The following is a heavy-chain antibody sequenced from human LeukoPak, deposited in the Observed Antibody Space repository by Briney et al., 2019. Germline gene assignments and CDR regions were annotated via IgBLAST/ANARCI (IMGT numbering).Heavy chain of an antibody. D-gene: IGHD3-3*01. CDR2: ISGSGGST. CDR1: GLTFSSYA. CDR3: AKPYDFWSGYPDAFDI. V-gene: IGHV3-23*01. Sequence: PGGSLRLSCAASGLTFSSYAMSWVRQAPGKGLGWVSAISGSGGSTYYADSVKGRFTISRDNSKNTLYLQMNSLRAEDTAVYYCAKPYDFWSGYPDAFDIWGQGTMVTVSS. J-gene: IGHJ3*02.